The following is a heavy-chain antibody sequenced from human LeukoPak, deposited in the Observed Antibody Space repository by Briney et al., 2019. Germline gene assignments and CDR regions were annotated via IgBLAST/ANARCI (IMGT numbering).Heavy chain of an antibody. CDR1: GFTFITYG. V-gene: IGHV3-23*01. CDR2: LIGGGGST. D-gene: IGHD3-10*01. Sequence: GGALRLSCAASGFTFITYGLNWVGPAPGKGLEWVSALIGGGGSTYYADSVKGRFTISRDNSKNTLYLQMDSVRAEDTAVYYCAKPRRVTRVRGGEFDYWGQGTLVSVSS. CDR3: AKPRRVTRVRGGEFDY. J-gene: IGHJ4*02.